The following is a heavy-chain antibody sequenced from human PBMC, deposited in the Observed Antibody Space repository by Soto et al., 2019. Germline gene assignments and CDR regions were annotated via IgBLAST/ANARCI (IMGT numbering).Heavy chain of an antibody. V-gene: IGHV1-18*01. D-gene: IGHD6-6*01. J-gene: IGHJ4*02. CDR2: ISAYNGNR. CDR3: ARTSLSSSSSKY. Sequence: ASVKVSCKASGYTFTSYGITWVRQAPGEGLEWMGWISAYNGNRNYAQKLQGRVTMTTDTSTSTAYMELRSLRSDDTAVYYCARTSLSSSSSKYWGEGTLVTVTS. CDR1: GYTFTSYG.